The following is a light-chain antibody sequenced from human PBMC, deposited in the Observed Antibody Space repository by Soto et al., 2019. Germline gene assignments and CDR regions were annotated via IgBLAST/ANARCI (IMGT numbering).Light chain of an antibody. CDR1: SSDVGGYNY. CDR2: DVN. CDR3: SSYTSSNTLL. J-gene: IGLJ2*01. V-gene: IGLV2-14*01. Sequence: QSALTQPASVSGSPGQSITISCTGTSSDVGGYNYVSWYQQYPGKAPKVMIYDVNNRPSRVSNRFSGSKSGNTASLTISGLQAEDEADYYCSSYTSSNTLLFGGGTKLTVL.